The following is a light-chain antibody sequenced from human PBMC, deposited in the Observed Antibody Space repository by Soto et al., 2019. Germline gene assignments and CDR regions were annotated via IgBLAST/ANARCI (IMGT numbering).Light chain of an antibody. CDR1: SSDIGAGYD. J-gene: IGLJ7*01. Sequence: QSVLTQTPSVSGAPGQRVTISCNGSSSDIGAGYDVHWYQQLPGTAPKLLIYGNSNRPSGVPDRFSGSKSGTSASLAITGLQAEDEADYYCQSYDSSLSGAVFGGGTQLTVL. CDR2: GNS. CDR3: QSYDSSLSGAV. V-gene: IGLV1-40*01.